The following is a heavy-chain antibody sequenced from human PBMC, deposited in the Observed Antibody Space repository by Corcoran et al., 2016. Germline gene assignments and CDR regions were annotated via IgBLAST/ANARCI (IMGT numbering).Heavy chain of an antibody. J-gene: IGHJ4*02. Sequence: EVQLVQSGAEVKKPGESLKISCKGSGYSFTSYWIGWVRQMPGKGLECMGIIYPGDSDTRYSPSFQGQVTMSADKSISTAYLPWSSLKASDSAIYYCARSHPRGNYPIFDYWGQGTLVTVPS. D-gene: IGHD1-26*01. CDR2: IYPGDSDT. V-gene: IGHV5-51*01. CDR1: GYSFTSYW. CDR3: ARSHPRGNYPIFDY.